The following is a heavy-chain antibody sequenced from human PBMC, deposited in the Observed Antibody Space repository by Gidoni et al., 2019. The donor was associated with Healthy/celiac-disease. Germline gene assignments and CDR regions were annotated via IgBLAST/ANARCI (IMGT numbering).Heavy chain of an antibody. Sequence: EVQLVESGGALVKPGGSLRLSCAASGFTFSSHSMNWVRQAPGKGLEWVSSISSSSSYIYYADSVKGRFTISRDNAKNSRYLQMNSLRAEDTAVYYCARVGIAASYYYYYGMDVWGQGTTVTVSS. CDR2: ISSSSSYI. J-gene: IGHJ6*02. CDR1: GFTFSSHS. V-gene: IGHV3-21*01. D-gene: IGHD6-13*01. CDR3: ARVGIAASYYYYYGMDV.